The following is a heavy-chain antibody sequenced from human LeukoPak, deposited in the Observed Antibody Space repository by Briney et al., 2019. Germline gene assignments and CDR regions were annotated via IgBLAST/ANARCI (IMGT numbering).Heavy chain of an antibody. Sequence: GGSLRLSCAASGFTFSDYYMSWIRQAPGKGLEWVSYISSSSSYTNYADSVKGRFTISRDNAKNSLYLQMNSLRAEDTAVYYCARGSIAAAGTGWFDPWGQGPWSPSPQ. CDR1: GFTFSDYY. J-gene: IGHJ5*02. CDR2: ISSSSSYT. CDR3: ARGSIAAAGTGWFDP. D-gene: IGHD6-13*01. V-gene: IGHV3-11*05.